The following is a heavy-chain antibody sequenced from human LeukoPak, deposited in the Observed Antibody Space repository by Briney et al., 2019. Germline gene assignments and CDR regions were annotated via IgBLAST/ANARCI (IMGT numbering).Heavy chain of an antibody. V-gene: IGHV4-4*07. J-gene: IGHJ4*02. D-gene: IGHD3-3*01. CDR3: ASATYDFWSGYQSF. CDR2: IYTSGST. CDR1: GGSISSYY. Sequence: PSETLSLTCTVSGGSISSYYWSWIRQPAGKGLEWIGRIYTSGSTNYNPSLKSRVTMSVDTSKNQSSLKLSSVTAADTAVYYCASATYDFWSGYQSFWGQGTLVTVSS.